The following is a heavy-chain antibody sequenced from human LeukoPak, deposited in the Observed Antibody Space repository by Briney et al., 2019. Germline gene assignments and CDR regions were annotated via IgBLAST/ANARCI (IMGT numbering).Heavy chain of an antibody. CDR3: ATIVGSSGWYGD. CDR2: FDPEDGET. Sequence: ASVTVSCKVSGYTLTELSLHWVRQAPGKGLEWMGGFDPEDGETIYEQKFQGRVTITEDTSTDTAYMELSSLRSEDTAVYYCATIVGSSGWYGDWGQGTLVTVSS. D-gene: IGHD6-19*01. V-gene: IGHV1-24*01. CDR1: GYTLTELS. J-gene: IGHJ4*02.